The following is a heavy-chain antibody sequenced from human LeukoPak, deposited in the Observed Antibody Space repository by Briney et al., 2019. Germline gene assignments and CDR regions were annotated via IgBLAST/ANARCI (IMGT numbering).Heavy chain of an antibody. CDR2: INTKTGNP. J-gene: IGHJ4*02. CDR3: ARDHDFLSGHSRRDFDY. V-gene: IGHV7-4-1*04. Sequence: ASVNVSCKASGYTFNDYTMNWVRQAPGQGLEWMGWINTKTGNPTYAQGFTGRFVFSLDTSVSVAYLQINGLEADDTAMYYCARDHDFLSGHSRRDFDYWGQGTLVTVSS. D-gene: IGHD3-3*01. CDR1: GYTFNDYT.